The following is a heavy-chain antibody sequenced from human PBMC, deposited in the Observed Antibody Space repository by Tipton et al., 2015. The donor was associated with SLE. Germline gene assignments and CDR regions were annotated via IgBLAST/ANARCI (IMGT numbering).Heavy chain of an antibody. CDR1: GGSISSYY. J-gene: IGHJ2*01. Sequence: GLVKPSETLSLTCTVSGGSISSYYWSWIRQPPGKGLEWIGYIYYSGSTNYNPSLKSRVTISVDTSKNQFSLKLSSVTAADTAVYYCARDRSITMIGAGYFDLWGRGTLVTVSS. CDR2: IYYSGST. V-gene: IGHV4-59*01. D-gene: IGHD3-10*02. CDR3: ARDRSITMIGAGYFDL.